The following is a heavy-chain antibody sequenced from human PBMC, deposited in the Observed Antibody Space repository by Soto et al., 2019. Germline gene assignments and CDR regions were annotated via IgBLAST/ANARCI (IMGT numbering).Heavy chain of an antibody. CDR2: ISHDGTKT. D-gene: IGHD3-16*01. CDR1: GFTLTNYV. CDR3: AKSTGEVWALPLNY. V-gene: IGHV3-30*18. J-gene: IGHJ4*02. Sequence: QVQLVESGGGVVQPGRSLRLSCAASGFTLTNYVMHWVRQAPGKGLEWVAIISHDGTKTDYADSVRGRFTISRDNSKNTMYLQMNSLRVEDTAVYYCAKSTGEVWALPLNYWGQGTLVTVSS.